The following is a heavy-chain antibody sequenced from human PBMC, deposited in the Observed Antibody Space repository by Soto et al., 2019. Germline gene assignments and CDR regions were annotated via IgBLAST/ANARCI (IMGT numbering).Heavy chain of an antibody. CDR1: GFNFSNYW. Sequence: EVQLVESGGDLVPPGGSLRLSCVASGFNFSNYWMTWARQAPGKGLEWVANINQHGTEKFYVDSVEGRFSISRDNAYHSVYLQMNSLRAEDTAIYYCATDILDYWGQVTSVTVSS. V-gene: IGHV3-7*05. CDR3: ATDILDY. J-gene: IGHJ4*02. CDR2: INQHGTEK.